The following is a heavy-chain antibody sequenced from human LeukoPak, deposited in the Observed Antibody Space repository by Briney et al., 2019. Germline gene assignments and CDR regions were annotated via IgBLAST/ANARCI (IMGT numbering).Heavy chain of an antibody. CDR3: ARSGSSSGYLFDY. Sequence: PSQTLSLTCTVSGGSISSRSYYWGWIRQPPGKGLEWIGSVYYSGSTYYNPSLKSRVTISVETSKNQFSLKLSSVTAADTAVYYCARSGSSSGYLFDYWGQGTLVTVSS. CDR2: VYYSGST. D-gene: IGHD3-22*01. CDR1: GGSISSRSYY. J-gene: IGHJ4*02. V-gene: IGHV4-39*01.